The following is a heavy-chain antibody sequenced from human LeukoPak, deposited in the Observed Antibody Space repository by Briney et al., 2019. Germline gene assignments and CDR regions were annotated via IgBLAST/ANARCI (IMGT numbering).Heavy chain of an antibody. CDR3: ARLGTFDP. Sequence: GASVKVSCKASGYTFTSYGISWVRQAPGQGLEWMGWINPNSGGTNYAQKFQGRVTMTRDTSISTAYMELSRLRSDDTAVYYCARLGTFDPWGQGTLVTVSS. D-gene: IGHD1-1*01. J-gene: IGHJ5*02. CDR2: INPNSGGT. CDR1: GYTFTSYG. V-gene: IGHV1-2*02.